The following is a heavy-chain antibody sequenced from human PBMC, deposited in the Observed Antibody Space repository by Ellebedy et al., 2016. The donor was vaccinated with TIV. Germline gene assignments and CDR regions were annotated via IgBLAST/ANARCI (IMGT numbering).Heavy chain of an antibody. CDR1: GGSISNYY. J-gene: IGHJ4*02. V-gene: IGHV4-59*12. CDR3: VREIATPAGPIPAFDY. Sequence: MPSETLSLTCTVSGGSISNYYWSWIRQPPGAGLESVGHFYYNGITNYNPSLKSRVTISVDTSKNQFSLSLSSVTAADTAMYYCVREIATPAGPIPAFDYWGQGGLVTVSS. D-gene: IGHD2-2*01. CDR2: FYYNGIT.